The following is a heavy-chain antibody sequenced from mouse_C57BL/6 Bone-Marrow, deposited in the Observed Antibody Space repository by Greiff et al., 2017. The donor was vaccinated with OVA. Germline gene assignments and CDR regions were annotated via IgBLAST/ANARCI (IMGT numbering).Heavy chain of an antibody. CDR2: FINKANGYTT. CDR1: GFTFTDYY. V-gene: IGHV7-3*01. D-gene: IGHD2-3*01. J-gene: IGHJ3*01. Sequence: EVQGVESGGGLVQPGGSLSLSCAASGFTFTDYYMSWVRQPPGKALEWLGFFINKANGYTTEYSVSVKGRFTISRANSLSFLYLQMNALRAGDSATYYCARYDALYDGYYFSPWFAYWGQGTLVTVSA. CDR3: ARYDALYDGYYFSPWFAY.